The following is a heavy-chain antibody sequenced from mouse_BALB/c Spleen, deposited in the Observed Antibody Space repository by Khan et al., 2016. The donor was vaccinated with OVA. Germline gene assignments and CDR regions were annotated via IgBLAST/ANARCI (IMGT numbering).Heavy chain of an antibody. J-gene: IGHJ3*01. Sequence: DVQLVEFGGDLVKPGGSLRLSCTASGFTFSAYGLSWVRQPPDKRLEWVATINSDGDYTYYPDTVKGRCTISRNNAENTLYLQMSSLKSEDTAIYYCASHLTGSFAYWGQGTLVTVSA. V-gene: IGHV5-6*01. CDR1: GFTFSAYG. CDR2: INSDGDYT. D-gene: IGHD4-1*01. CDR3: ASHLTGSFAY.